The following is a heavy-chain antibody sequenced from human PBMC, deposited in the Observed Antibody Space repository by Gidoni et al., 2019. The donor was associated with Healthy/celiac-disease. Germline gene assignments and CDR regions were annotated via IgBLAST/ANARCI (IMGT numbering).Heavy chain of an antibody. CDR2: ISGSGGST. CDR3: AKETALLTYYYYYGMDV. D-gene: IGHD2-21*02. V-gene: IGHV3-23*04. J-gene: IGHJ6*02. Sequence: EVQPVGCGGGLVQPGGSLRLPCAAPGFTFCSSAMSWVRQAPGKGLEWVSAISGSGGSTYYADSVKGRFTISRDNSKNTLYLQMNSLRAEDTAVYYCAKETALLTYYYYYGMDVWGQGTTVTVSS. CDR1: GFTFCSSA.